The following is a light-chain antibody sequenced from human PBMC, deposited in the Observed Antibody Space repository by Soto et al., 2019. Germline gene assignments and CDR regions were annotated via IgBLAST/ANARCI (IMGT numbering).Light chain of an antibody. Sequence: QPVLTQSPSASASLGASVKLTCTLSSGHSNYAIAWHQQQPEKGPRYLMKLNSDGSHSKGDGIPDRFSGSSSGAERYLTISSLQSEDEADYYCQTWGTAIRVFGGGTKLSAL. CDR3: QTWGTAIRV. J-gene: IGLJ2*01. V-gene: IGLV4-69*01. CDR2: LNSDGSH. CDR1: SGHSNYA.